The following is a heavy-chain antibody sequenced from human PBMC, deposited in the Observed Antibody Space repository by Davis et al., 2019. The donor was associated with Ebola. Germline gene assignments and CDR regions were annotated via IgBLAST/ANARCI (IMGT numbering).Heavy chain of an antibody. CDR3: ARARGGRGQLVRFGYYYYYGMDV. Sequence: SVKVSCKASGYTFTSYTMNWVRQAPGQGLEWMGGIIPIFGPANYAQKFQGRVTITADESTSTAYMELSSLRSEDTAVYYCARARGGRGQLVRFGYYYYYGMDVWGKGTTVTVSS. V-gene: IGHV1-69*13. CDR1: GYTFTSYT. D-gene: IGHD6-6*01. J-gene: IGHJ6*04. CDR2: IIPIFGPA.